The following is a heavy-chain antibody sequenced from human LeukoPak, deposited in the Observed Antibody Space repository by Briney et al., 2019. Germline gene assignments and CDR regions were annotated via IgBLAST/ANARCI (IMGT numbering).Heavy chain of an antibody. D-gene: IGHD3-16*02. V-gene: IGHV1-18*01. CDR2: ISAYNGNT. J-gene: IGHJ4*02. CDR1: GGTFSSYT. CDR3: ARVRLYDYVWGSYRQTGGYFDY. Sequence: ASVKVSCKASGGTFSSYTISWVRQAPGQGLEWMGWISAYNGNTNYAQKLQGRVTMTTDTSTSTAYMELRSLRSDDTAVYYCARVRLYDYVWGSYRQTGGYFDYWGQGTLVTVSS.